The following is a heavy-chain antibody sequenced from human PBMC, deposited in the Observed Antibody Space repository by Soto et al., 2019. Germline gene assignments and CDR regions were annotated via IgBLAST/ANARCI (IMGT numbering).Heavy chain of an antibody. D-gene: IGHD1-26*01. CDR3: GRGRSGQIVVFY. CDR2: IGPESGAT. CDR1: GYTFTGHY. V-gene: IGHV1-2*02. J-gene: IGHJ4*02. Sequence: ASVKVSCKASGYTFTGHYIHGVRQAPEQGPEWMGEIGPESGATRYAQRFQGRVTMTRDMSITTVYMELNNLRPDDTAVYYCGRGRSGQIVVFYWGQGTPVTVSS.